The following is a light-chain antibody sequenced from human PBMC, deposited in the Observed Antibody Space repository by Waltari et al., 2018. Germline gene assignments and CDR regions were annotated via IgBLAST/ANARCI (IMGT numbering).Light chain of an antibody. CDR1: QSVSSN. J-gene: IGKJ3*01. Sequence: EIVMTQSPANLSVSPGQRATLSCRASQSVSSNLACYQQKPGQAPRLLIYGASTRATGIPSRFSGSGSGTEFTLTISSMQSEDFAVYYCQQYNNWPPFTFGPGTKVDIK. V-gene: IGKV3-15*01. CDR3: QQYNNWPPFT. CDR2: GAS.